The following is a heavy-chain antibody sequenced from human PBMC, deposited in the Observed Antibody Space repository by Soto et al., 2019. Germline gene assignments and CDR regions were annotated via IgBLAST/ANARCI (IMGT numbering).Heavy chain of an antibody. CDR1: GFTFSSYG. J-gene: IGHJ6*02. D-gene: IGHD2-15*01. CDR2: IWYDGSNK. Sequence: SLRLSCAASGFTFSSYGMHWVRQAPGKGLEWVAVIWYDGSNKYYADSVKGRFTISRDNSKNTLYLQMNSLRAEDTAVYYCARVQGYCSGGSCYFPGYYYYYGMDVWGQGTTVTVSS. V-gene: IGHV3-33*01. CDR3: ARVQGYCSGGSCYFPGYYYYYGMDV.